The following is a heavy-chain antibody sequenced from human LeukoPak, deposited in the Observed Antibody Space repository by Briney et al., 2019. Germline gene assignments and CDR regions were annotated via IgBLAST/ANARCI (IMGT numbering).Heavy chain of an antibody. J-gene: IGHJ4*02. CDR3: ARDRYYDFWSGYSGSPHFDY. CDR2: ISAYNGNT. Sequence: ASVKVSCKASGGTFTSYGISWVRQAPGQGLEWMGWISAYNGNTNYAQKLQGRVTMTTDTSTSTAYMELRSLRSDDTAVYYCARDRYYDFWSGYSGSPHFDYWGQGTLVTVSS. D-gene: IGHD3-3*01. V-gene: IGHV1-18*01. CDR1: GGTFTSYG.